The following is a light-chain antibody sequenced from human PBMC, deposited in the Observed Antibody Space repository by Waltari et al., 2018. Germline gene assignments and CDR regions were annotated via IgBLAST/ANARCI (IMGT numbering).Light chain of an antibody. CDR2: DVS. CDR1: KSAVGFYNY. V-gene: IGLV2-14*03. J-gene: IGLJ3*02. CDR3: KSYTGTGSWV. Sequence: QSALTQPASVSGSPGQSITLFCPSTKSAVGFYNYFSWYQQHPGKAPKVIIYDVSHRPSGISNPFSGSKSGNTSSLTISGLQADDDADYYCKSYTGTGSWVFGGGTKLTVL.